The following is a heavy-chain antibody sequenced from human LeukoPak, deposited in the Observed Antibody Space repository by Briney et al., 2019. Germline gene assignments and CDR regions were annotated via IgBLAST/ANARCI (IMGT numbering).Heavy chain of an antibody. D-gene: IGHD1-26*01. V-gene: IGHV5-51*01. Sequence: GESLKISCTGSGYTFTNSWIAWVRQMPGKGLEWMGIIYPSDSDTRYSPSFQGQVTISADKSISTAYLQWSSLKASDTAIYYCARTQWGAFDIWGQGTVVTVSS. CDR3: ARTQWGAFDI. CDR1: GYTFTNSW. J-gene: IGHJ3*02. CDR2: IYPSDSDT.